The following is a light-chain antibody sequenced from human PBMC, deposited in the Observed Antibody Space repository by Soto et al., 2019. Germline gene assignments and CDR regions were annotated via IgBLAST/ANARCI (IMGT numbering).Light chain of an antibody. CDR3: RQYNSYSWT. CDR2: DAS. J-gene: IGKJ1*01. V-gene: IGKV1-5*01. Sequence: IRMTQSPSSLSASTGDRVTITCRASQNINIWLAWYQQKPGKAPKLLIFDASSLESGVPSRFSGSGSGTEFTLTISSLQPDDFATYYCRQYNSYSWTFGQGTKVDIK. CDR1: QNINIW.